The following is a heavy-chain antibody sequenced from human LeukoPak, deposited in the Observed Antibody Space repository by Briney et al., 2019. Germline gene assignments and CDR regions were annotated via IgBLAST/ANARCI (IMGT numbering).Heavy chain of an antibody. Sequence: GGSLRLSCAASGLTFSSYAMSWVRQAPGKGLEWVSAISGSGGSTYYADSVKGRFTISRDNSKNTLYLQMNSLRAEDTAVYYCAKDAGVVLGKYYFDYWGQGTLVTVSS. J-gene: IGHJ4*02. D-gene: IGHD7-27*01. CDR2: ISGSGGST. CDR1: GLTFSSYA. V-gene: IGHV3-23*01. CDR3: AKDAGVVLGKYYFDY.